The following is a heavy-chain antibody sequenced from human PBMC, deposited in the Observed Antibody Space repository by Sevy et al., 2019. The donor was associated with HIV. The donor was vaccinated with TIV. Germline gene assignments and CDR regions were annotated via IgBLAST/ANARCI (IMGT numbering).Heavy chain of an antibody. V-gene: IGHV3-72*01. CDR2: TRNKANSDTT. CDR3: ARASRRDYYYGMDV. Sequence: GGSLRLSCAASGFTVSEHYMDWVRQAPGKGLEWVGRTRNKANSDTTKYAASVKGRFTISRDDSKNSLYLQMNSLKTEDTAVYYCARASRRDYYYGMDVWGQGTTVTVSS. J-gene: IGHJ6*02. CDR1: GFTVSEHY.